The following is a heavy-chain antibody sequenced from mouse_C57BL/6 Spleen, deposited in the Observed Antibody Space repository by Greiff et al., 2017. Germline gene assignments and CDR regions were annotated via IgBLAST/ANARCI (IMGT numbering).Heavy chain of an antibody. CDR1: GYTFTSYW. CDR3: ARSPYDYTADYYAIDY. D-gene: IGHD2-4*01. CDR2: IDPNSGGT. J-gene: IGHJ4*01. Sequence: VQLQQPGAELVKPGASVKLSCKASGYTFTSYWMHWVKQRPGRGLEWIGRIDPNSGGTKYNEKFKSKATLTVDKPSSTAYIQLSSLTSEDSAVYYCARSPYDYTADYYAIDYCGQGASVSVSS. V-gene: IGHV1-72*01.